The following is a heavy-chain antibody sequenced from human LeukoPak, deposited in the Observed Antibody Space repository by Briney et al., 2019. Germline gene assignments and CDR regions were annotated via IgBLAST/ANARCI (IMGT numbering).Heavy chain of an antibody. CDR2: ITGGSTYI. Sequence: PGGSLRLSCVASAFSVSRNHVTWVRQAPGKGLEWVSSITGGSTYIYYADSLKGRFTISRDNAKNSLYLQMNSLRAEDTAVYYCARVIGQYSSSWPFDYWGQGTLVTVSS. CDR1: AFSVSRNH. CDR3: ARVIGQYSSSWPFDY. D-gene: IGHD6-13*01. J-gene: IGHJ4*02. V-gene: IGHV3-21*01.